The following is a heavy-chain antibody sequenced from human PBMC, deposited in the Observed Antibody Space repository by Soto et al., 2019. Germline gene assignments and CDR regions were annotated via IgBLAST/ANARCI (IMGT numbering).Heavy chain of an antibody. Sequence: QVQLVESGGGVVQPGRSLRLSCAASGFSFSSYGMHWVRQAPGKVLEWVAVILDDGSDKDYTDAVKGRFTISRDNSKNTLYLEMNSLRAEDTAVYYCARDDDYGDNGLDYWGQGTLVTVSS. V-gene: IGHV3-33*01. J-gene: IGHJ4*02. CDR3: ARDDDYGDNGLDY. D-gene: IGHD4-17*01. CDR2: ILDDGSDK. CDR1: GFSFSSYG.